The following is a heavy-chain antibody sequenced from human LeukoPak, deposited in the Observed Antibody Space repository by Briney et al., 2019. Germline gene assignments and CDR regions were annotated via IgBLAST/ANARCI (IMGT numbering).Heavy chain of an antibody. J-gene: IGHJ4*02. Sequence: SETLSLTCSVSGGSISPYYWSWIRQPPGKGLEWIGYVYSSGSANYNPSLKSRVTISVDTPKNHFSLKLSSVTAADTAVYYCARMGGYSGYATHWGQGTLVTVSS. CDR3: ARMGGYSGYATH. V-gene: IGHV4-59*08. CDR1: GGSISPYY. D-gene: IGHD5-12*01. CDR2: VYSSGSA.